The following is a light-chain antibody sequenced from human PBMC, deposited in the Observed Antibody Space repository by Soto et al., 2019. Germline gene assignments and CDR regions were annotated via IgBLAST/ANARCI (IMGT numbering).Light chain of an antibody. V-gene: IGKV3-20*01. Sequence: EIVLTQSPVTLALSPGEIATLSCSASQIISTNYLAWYQQKPGQAPRLLIYGASSRATGIPDRFSGSGSGTDFTLTISSLQPDDFATYYCQQYNSYFTWKFGQGTKVDIK. J-gene: IGKJ1*01. CDR3: QQYNSYFTWK. CDR2: GAS. CDR1: QIISTNY.